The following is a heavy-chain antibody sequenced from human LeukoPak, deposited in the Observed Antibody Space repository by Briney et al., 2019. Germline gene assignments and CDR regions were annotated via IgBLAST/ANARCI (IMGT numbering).Heavy chain of an antibody. D-gene: IGHD6-19*01. V-gene: IGHV3-64*01. J-gene: IGHJ3*02. CDR2: ITTDGTTT. CDR3: ARDAITSGWFDAYDM. Sequence: GGSLRLSCTASGFTFKTYAMHWVRQAPGRGLEYVSSITTDGTTTYHANSVKGSFNISRDNSKNTLYLQMGSLRVEDMALYYCARDAITSGWFDAYDMWGQGTMVTVSS. CDR1: GFTFKTYA.